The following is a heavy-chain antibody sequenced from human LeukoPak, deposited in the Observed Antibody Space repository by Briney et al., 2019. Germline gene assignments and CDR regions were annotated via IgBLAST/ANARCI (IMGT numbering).Heavy chain of an antibody. D-gene: IGHD3-22*01. J-gene: IGHJ4*02. CDR1: GYTFADCY. Sequence: ASVKVSCKASGYTFADCYVHWVRQAPGQGLEWMGVINPTGGSTNYAQKFQGRVTMTRDTSTSTVYMELTSLISEDTAMYFCARTHDYVSSGLDYWGQGTLVTVSS. V-gene: IGHV1-46*01. CDR3: ARTHDYVSSGLDY. CDR2: INPTGGST.